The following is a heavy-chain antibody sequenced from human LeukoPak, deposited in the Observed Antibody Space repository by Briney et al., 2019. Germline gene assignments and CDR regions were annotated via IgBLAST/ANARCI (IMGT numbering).Heavy chain of an antibody. J-gene: IGHJ4*02. V-gene: IGHV4-39*01. CDR3: ARHVGSGSYFDY. D-gene: IGHD3-22*01. CDR2: IYYSGSS. CDR1: GGSISSSSYY. Sequence: ETLSLTCTVSGGSISSSSYYWGWIPQPPGKGLEWIGSIYYSGSSYYNPSLKSRVIISVDTSKNQFSLKLSSVTAADTAVYYCARHVGSGSYFDYWGQGTLVTVSS.